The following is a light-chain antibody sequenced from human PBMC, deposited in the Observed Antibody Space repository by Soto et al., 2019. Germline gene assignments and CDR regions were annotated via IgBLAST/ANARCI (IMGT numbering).Light chain of an antibody. CDR1: QSVSSY. CDR2: DAT. Sequence: EIVLAQSPAALSLSPVERATLSCRASQSVSSYLAWYQQKPGQAPRLLSFDATDRATGIPARFSGSGSGTDFTLTISGLEPEDFAIYYCQKRGNWPQFGQGTRLEI. J-gene: IGKJ5*01. CDR3: QKRGNWPQ. V-gene: IGKV3-11*01.